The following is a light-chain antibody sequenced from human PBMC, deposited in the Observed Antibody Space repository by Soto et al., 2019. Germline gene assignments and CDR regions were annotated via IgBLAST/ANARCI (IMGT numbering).Light chain of an antibody. CDR3: LQNRNYTRT. J-gene: IGKJ1*01. CDR1: QAIRGD. CDR2: DVS. Sequence: IEMTQSPASLSVSVGDRATITCRASQAIRGDVAWYQQTPGKAPRLLISDVSTLHSGIPARFSGSGSGTAFTLTITSLRLEDSAAYYCLQNRNYTRTFGQGTKVDIK. V-gene: IGKV1-6*01.